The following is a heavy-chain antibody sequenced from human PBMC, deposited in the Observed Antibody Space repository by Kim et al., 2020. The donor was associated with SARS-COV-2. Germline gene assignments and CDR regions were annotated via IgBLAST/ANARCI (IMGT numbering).Heavy chain of an antibody. CDR3: AHRGYSSSWDHDAFDI. CDR1: GFSLSTSGVG. Sequence: SGPTLVKPTQTLTLTCTFSGFSLSTSGVGVGWIRQPPGKALEWLALIYWDDDKPYSPSLKSRLTITKDTSKNQVVLTMTNMDPVDTATYYCAHRGYSSSWDHDAFDIWGQGTMVTVSS. D-gene: IGHD6-13*01. J-gene: IGHJ3*02. CDR2: IYWDDDK. V-gene: IGHV2-5*02.